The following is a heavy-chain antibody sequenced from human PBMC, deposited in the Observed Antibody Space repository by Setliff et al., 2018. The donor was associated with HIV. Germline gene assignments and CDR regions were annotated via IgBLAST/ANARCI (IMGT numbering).Heavy chain of an antibody. CDR1: GFSLSSGGVS. D-gene: IGHD2-15*01. CDR2: IDWDGGQ. Sequence: SGPTLVNPTQTLTLTCSFSGFSLSSGGVSVNWIRQPPGKALEWLARIDWDGGQFYSTSLKTRLTISKDTSKNQVVLNLTNLGPVDTATYYCAHKFALGVGAFDIWGQGTVVTVSS. CDR3: AHKFALGVGAFDI. V-gene: IGHV2-70*17. J-gene: IGHJ3*02.